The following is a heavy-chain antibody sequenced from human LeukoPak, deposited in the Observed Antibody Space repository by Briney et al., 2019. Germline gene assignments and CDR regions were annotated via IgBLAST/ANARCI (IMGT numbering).Heavy chain of an antibody. CDR2: ISSNGGST. D-gene: IGHD6-6*01. CDR1: GFTFSSYA. J-gene: IGHJ3*02. CDR3: AREQKYSSSFAFDI. V-gene: IGHV3-64*01. Sequence: PGGSLRLSCSASGFTFSSYAMHWVRQAPGKGLEYVSAISSNGGSTYYANSVKGRFTISRDNSKNTLYLQMGSLRAEDMAVYYCAREQKYSSSFAFDIWGQGTMVTVSS.